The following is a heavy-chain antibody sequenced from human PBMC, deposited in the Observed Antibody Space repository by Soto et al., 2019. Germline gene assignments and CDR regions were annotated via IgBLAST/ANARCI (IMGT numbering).Heavy chain of an antibody. J-gene: IGHJ1*01. CDR1: GGTFSSYT. CDR3: ALNYVDNIGGSY. V-gene: IGHV1-69*08. D-gene: IGHD1-7*01. Sequence: QVQLVQSGAEVKKPGSSVKVSCKAFGGTFSSYTISWVRQAPGPGQGLEWMGRIVPFVGTTNHALKFQGRVTIPADNFSHTAYMEMTNLRSEDTAMYYCALNYVDNIGGSYWGQGTLVAVS. CDR2: IVPFVGTT.